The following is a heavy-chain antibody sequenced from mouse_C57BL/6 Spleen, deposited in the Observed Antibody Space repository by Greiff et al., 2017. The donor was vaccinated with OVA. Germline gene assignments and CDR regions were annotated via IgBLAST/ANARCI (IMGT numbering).Heavy chain of an antibody. J-gene: IGHJ2*01. D-gene: IGHD2-3*01. CDR2: IYPGDGDT. V-gene: IGHV1-82*01. Sequence: QVQLQQSGPELVKPGASVKISCKASGYAFSSSWMNWVKQRPGKGLEWIGRIYPGDGDTNYNGKFKGKATLTADKSSSTAYRQLSSLTSEDSAVYFCARRRAYDGYDYFDYWGQGTTLTVSS. CDR1: GYAFSSSW. CDR3: ARRRAYDGYDYFDY.